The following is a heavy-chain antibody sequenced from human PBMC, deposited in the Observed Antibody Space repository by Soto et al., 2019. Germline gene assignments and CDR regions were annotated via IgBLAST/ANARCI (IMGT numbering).Heavy chain of an antibody. J-gene: IGHJ4*01. D-gene: IGHD2-2*01. CDR2: IYPYDSDT. CDR1: GYSFTSYW. Sequence: GESLKISCKTSGYSFTSYWIGWVRQMPGKGMEWMGNIYPYDSDTRYSPSFQGQVTIPADTSITTAYLQWSGLRASDTAMYFCARHLVGSTRGNFDYWGQGTLVTVSS. CDR3: ARHLVGSTRGNFDY. V-gene: IGHV5-51*01.